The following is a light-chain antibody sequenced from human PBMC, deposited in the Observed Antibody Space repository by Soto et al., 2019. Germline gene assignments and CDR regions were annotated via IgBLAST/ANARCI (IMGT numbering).Light chain of an antibody. CDR3: SSYTSSGTVV. V-gene: IGLV2-14*01. Sequence: QSALTQPASVSGSPGQSITISCTGTSSDVGGYKYVSWYQQHPGKAPKLMIYEVSNRPSGVSSRFSGSKSGNTASLTISGLQAEDEADYYCSSYTSSGTVVFGGGTKLTVL. J-gene: IGLJ2*01. CDR2: EVS. CDR1: SSDVGGYKY.